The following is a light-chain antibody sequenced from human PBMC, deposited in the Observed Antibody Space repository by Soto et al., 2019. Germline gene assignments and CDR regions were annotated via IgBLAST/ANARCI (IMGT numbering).Light chain of an antibody. J-gene: IGLJ1*01. Sequence: QSALTQPPSVSGSPGQSVAISCTGTSSDVGSYNRVSWYQQPPGAAPKLMIYEVSNRPSGVPDRFSGSKSGNTASLTISELQAEDEADYYCNSYTGSSTYVFGNGTKVTVL. V-gene: IGLV2-18*02. CDR1: SSDVGSYNR. CDR3: NSYTGSSTYV. CDR2: EVS.